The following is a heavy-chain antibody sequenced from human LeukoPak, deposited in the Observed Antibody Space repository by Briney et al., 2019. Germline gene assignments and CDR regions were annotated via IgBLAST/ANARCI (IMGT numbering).Heavy chain of an antibody. V-gene: IGHV4-31*03. J-gene: IGHJ5*02. D-gene: IGHD1-20*01. Sequence: SQTLSLTCTVSGGSIGSGGYYWSWIRQHPGKGLEWIGYIYYSGSTYYNPSLKSRVTISVDTSKNQFSLKLSSVTAADTAVYYCARASHNYNSNWFDPWGQGTLVTVSS. CDR2: IYYSGST. CDR3: ARASHNYNSNWFDP. CDR1: GGSIGSGGYY.